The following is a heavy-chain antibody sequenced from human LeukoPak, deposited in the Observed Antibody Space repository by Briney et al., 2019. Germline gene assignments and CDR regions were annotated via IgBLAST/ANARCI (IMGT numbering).Heavy chain of an antibody. D-gene: IGHD6-19*01. CDR2: INHSGST. Sequence: PSETLSLTCAVYGGSFSGYYWSWIRQPPGKGLEWIGEINHSGSTNYNPSLKSRVTISVDTSKNQFSLKLSSVTAADTAVYYCAGIAVAVYFDYWGQGTLVTVSS. CDR1: GGSFSGYY. V-gene: IGHV4-34*01. CDR3: AGIAVAVYFDY. J-gene: IGHJ4*02.